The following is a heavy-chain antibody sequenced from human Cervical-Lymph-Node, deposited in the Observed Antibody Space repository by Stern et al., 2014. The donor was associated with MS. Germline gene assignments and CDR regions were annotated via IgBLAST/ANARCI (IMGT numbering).Heavy chain of an antibody. CDR2: IIPRVGTT. V-gene: IGHV1-69*01. D-gene: IGHD3-22*01. Sequence: VHLVESGAEVKKPGSSVKVSCKASGGTFSSYAITWVRQAPGRGLEWMGEIIPRVGTTKYGQKDKGRVTNIEEGSTTTACIERSSLISEDTAVYYCARRDYYDSSGYYGDAFDIWGQGTMVTVSS. CDR1: GGTFSSYA. CDR3: ARRDYYDSSGYYGDAFDI. J-gene: IGHJ3*02.